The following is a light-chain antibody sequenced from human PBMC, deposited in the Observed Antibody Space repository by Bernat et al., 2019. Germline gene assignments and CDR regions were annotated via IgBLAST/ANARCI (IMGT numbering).Light chain of an antibody. CDR3: STYTSSSTLV. Sequence: QSALTQPASVSGSPGQSITISCTGTSSDVGGYDYVPWYQQHPGRAPKLMIYDVRDRPSGISNRFSCSKSGDTASLTISGLLAEDEADYYCSTYTSSSTLVFGGGTRLTVL. CDR1: SSDVGGYDY. J-gene: IGLJ3*02. CDR2: DVR. V-gene: IGLV2-14*03.